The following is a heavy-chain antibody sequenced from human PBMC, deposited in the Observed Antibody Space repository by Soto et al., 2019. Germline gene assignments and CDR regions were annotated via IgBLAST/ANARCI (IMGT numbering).Heavy chain of an antibody. J-gene: IGHJ6*03. CDR1: SGSISSSNW. CDR3: ARADSGYDSPYYYYYMDV. D-gene: IGHD5-12*01. V-gene: IGHV4-4*02. CDR2: IYHSGST. Sequence: SETLSLTCAVSSGSISSSNWWSWVRQPPGKGLEWIGEIYHSGSTNYNPSLKSRVTISVDKSKNQFSLKLSSVTAADTAVYYCARADSGYDSPYYYYYMDVWGKGTTVTVSS.